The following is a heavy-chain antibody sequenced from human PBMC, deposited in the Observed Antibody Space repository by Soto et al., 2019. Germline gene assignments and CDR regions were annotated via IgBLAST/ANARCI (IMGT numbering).Heavy chain of an antibody. CDR2: IYHSGST. D-gene: IGHD6-19*01. Sequence: WETLSLTCAVSGYSISSGYYWGWIRQPPGKGLERIGSIYHSGSTYYNPSLKSRVTISVDTSKNQFSLKLSSVTAADTAVYYCARAMPSSGFPFDYWGQGTLVTVSS. V-gene: IGHV4-38-2*01. J-gene: IGHJ4*02. CDR1: GYSISSGYY. CDR3: ARAMPSSGFPFDY.